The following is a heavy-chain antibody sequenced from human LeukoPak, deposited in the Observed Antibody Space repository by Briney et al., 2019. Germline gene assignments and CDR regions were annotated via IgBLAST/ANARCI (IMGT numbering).Heavy chain of an antibody. Sequence: GGSLRLSCAASGFTFSSSAMHWVRQAPGKGLEWVAVIRYDGSNKYYADSVKGRFTISRDNSKNTLYLQMNSRRAEDTTVYYCSGQDDWGYYYGMDGWGKGTMAIVSS. J-gene: IGHJ6*04. CDR3: SGQDDWGYYYGMDG. V-gene: IGHV3-33*08. CDR1: GFTFSSSA. CDR2: IRYDGSNK. D-gene: IGHD7-27*01.